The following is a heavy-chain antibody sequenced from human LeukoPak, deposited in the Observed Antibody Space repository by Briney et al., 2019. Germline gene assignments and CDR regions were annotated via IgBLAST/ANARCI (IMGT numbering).Heavy chain of an antibody. CDR3: ASGGYSYAGPDAFDI. V-gene: IGHV1-8*01. CDR2: MNPNSGNT. CDR1: GYTFTSYD. D-gene: IGHD5-18*01. J-gene: IGHJ3*02. Sequence: ASVKVSCKASGYTFTSYDINWVRQATGQGLEWMGWMNPNSGNTGYAQKFQGRVTMTRNTSISTAYMELSSLRSEDTAVYYCASGGYSYAGPDAFDIWGQGTMVTVSS.